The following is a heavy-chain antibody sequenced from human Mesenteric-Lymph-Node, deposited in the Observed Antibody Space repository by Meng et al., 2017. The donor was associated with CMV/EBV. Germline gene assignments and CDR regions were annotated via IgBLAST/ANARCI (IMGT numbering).Heavy chain of an antibody. J-gene: IGHJ6*02. V-gene: IGHV3-30*04. D-gene: IGHD2-15*01. Sequence: WCHAAQGKGQEWVAVLSKDEGKESYADSVEVKFTISRDNSKNTMLLQMTSLRAEDTAVYYCTRVLGCSGGSCYSDPHYFAYYALDVWGRGTTVTVSS. CDR2: LSKDEGKE. CDR3: TRVLGCSGGSCYSDPHYFAYYALDV.